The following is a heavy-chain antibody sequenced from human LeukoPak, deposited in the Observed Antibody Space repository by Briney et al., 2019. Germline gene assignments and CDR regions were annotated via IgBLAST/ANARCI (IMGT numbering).Heavy chain of an antibody. CDR3: AKAWGEYSSSWYANWFDP. CDR2: ISWNSGSI. V-gene: IGHV3-9*01. D-gene: IGHD6-13*01. J-gene: IGHJ5*02. Sequence: GGSLRLSCAASGFTFDDYAMHWVRQAPGKGLEWVSGISWNSGSIGYADSVKGRFTISRDNAKNSLYLQMNSLRAEDTALYYCAKAWGEYSSSWYANWFDPWGQGTLVTVSS. CDR1: GFTFDDYA.